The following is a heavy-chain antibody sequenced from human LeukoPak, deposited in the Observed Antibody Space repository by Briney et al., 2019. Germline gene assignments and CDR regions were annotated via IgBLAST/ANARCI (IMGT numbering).Heavy chain of an antibody. CDR1: GYTLTELS. J-gene: IGHJ2*01. CDR2: FDPEDGET. V-gene: IGHV1-24*01. D-gene: IGHD3-3*01. Sequence: ASVKVSCKVSGYTLTELSMHWVRQAPGKGLGWMGGFDPEDGETIYAQKFQGRVTMTEDTSTDTAYMELSSLRSEDTAVYYCATASGPFGVVKNWYFDLWGRGTLVTVSS. CDR3: ATASGPFGVVKNWYFDL.